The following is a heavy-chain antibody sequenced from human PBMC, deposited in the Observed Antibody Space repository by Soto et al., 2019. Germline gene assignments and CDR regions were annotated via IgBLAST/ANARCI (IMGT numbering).Heavy chain of an antibody. CDR3: ARGVMGYDFWSGYYTIRYGMDV. V-gene: IGHV3-11*01. D-gene: IGHD3-3*01. CDR2: ISSSGSTI. CDR1: GFTFSDYY. Sequence: SLRLSCAASGFTFSDYYMGWIRQAPGKGLEWVSYISSSGSTIYYADSVKGRFTISRDNAKNSLYLQMNSLRAEDTAVYYCARGVMGYDFWSGYYTIRYGMDVWGQGTTVTVSS. J-gene: IGHJ6*02.